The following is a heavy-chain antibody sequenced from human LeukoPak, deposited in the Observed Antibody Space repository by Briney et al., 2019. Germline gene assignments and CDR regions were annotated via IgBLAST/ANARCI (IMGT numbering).Heavy chain of an antibody. J-gene: IGHJ6*02. CDR2: IKQEGSEK. Sequence: GSLRLSCAASGFTFSSYWMSWVRQAPGKGLEWVANIKQEGSEKYYVDSVKGRFTISRDNAKNSLYLQMNSLRAEDTAVYYCARDDGGNWNDLYYYYGMDVWGQGTTVTVSS. D-gene: IGHD1-1*01. CDR3: ARDDGGNWNDLYYYYGMDV. V-gene: IGHV3-7*01. CDR1: GFTFSSYW.